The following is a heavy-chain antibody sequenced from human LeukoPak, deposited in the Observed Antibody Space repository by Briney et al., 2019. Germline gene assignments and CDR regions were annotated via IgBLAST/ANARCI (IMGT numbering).Heavy chain of an antibody. CDR2: ISYDGSNK. D-gene: IGHD6-13*01. Sequence: GGSLRLSCAASGFTFGSYGMHWVRQAPGKGLEWVAVISYDGSNKYYADSVKGRFTISRDNSKNTLYLQMNSLRAEDTAVYYCAKDGAGEAAAAGDYWGQGTLVTVSS. V-gene: IGHV3-30*18. CDR1: GFTFGSYG. J-gene: IGHJ4*02. CDR3: AKDGAGEAAAAGDY.